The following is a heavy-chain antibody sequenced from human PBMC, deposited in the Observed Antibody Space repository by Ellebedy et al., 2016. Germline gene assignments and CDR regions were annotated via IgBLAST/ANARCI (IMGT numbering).Heavy chain of an antibody. D-gene: IGHD3-16*01. CDR1: GGTFSSYA. Sequence: SVKVSCXASGGTFSSYAISWVRQAPGQGLEWMGRIIPILGIANYAQKFQGRVTITADKSTSTAYMELSSLRSEDTAVYYCARSLRGFYYMDVWGKGTTVTVSS. J-gene: IGHJ6*03. V-gene: IGHV1-69*04. CDR2: IIPILGIA. CDR3: ARSLRGFYYMDV.